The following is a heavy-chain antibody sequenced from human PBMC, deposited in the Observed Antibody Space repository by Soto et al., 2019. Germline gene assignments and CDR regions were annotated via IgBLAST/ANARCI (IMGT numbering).Heavy chain of an antibody. Sequence: GGSLRLSCAGSGFTFNDAWMNWVRQAPGKGLEWVGRIKSKIDGGTTGYAAPLRGRFTISRDDSKNTAYLQWSSLKASDTAMYYCARLQAAAGDNDLTFDYWGQGTLVTVSS. CDR1: GFTFNDAW. CDR3: ARLQAAAGDNDLTFDY. V-gene: IGHV3-15*07. D-gene: IGHD6-13*01. CDR2: IKSKIDGGTT. J-gene: IGHJ4*02.